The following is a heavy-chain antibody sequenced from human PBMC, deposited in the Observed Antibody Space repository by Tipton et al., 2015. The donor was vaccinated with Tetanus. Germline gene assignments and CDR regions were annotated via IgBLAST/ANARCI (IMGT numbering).Heavy chain of an antibody. Sequence: TLSLTCTVSGGSVRSGDYDWNWIRQPAGKGLEWIGRTYIRGTTTYNPSLKSRVTISVDTSENQMSLRLTSVTAADTAVYYCARDRGDTGTVNWFDPWGQGTLVTVSS. CDR3: ARDRGDTGTVNWFDP. CDR1: GGSVRSGDYD. CDR2: TYIRGTT. J-gene: IGHJ5*02. V-gene: IGHV4-61*02. D-gene: IGHD1-1*01.